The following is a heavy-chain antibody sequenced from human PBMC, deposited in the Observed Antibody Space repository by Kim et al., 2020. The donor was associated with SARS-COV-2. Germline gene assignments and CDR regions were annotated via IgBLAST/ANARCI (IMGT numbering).Heavy chain of an antibody. CDR3: ARWEGEIVAAAGWDYYYYIDV. V-gene: IGHV1-18*01. D-gene: IGHD6-13*01. J-gene: IGHJ6*03. CDR2: ISAYNGNT. Sequence: ASVKVSCKASGYTFTSYGISWVRQAPGQGLEWMGWISAYNGNTNYAQKLQGRVTMTTDTSTSTAYMELRSLRSDDTAVYYCARWEGEIVAAAGWDYYYYIDVWRRETTVTVS. CDR1: GYTFTSYG.